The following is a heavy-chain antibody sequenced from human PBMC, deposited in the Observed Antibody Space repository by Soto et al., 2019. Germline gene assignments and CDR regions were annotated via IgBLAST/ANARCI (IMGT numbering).Heavy chain of an antibody. V-gene: IGHV1-18*01. CDR1: GYTFTSHG. CDR3: VRIVRGFTIHSYHYIDV. CDR2: ISAYNGDT. Sequence: QVQLVQSGAEVKKPGASVKVSCKASGYTFTSHGISWVRQAPGQGLEWMGWISAYNGDTNYAQQLQGRVTVTTDTSTGTAYMELWSLRSEDTAVYYCVRIVRGFTIHSYHYIDVWGKGTTVTVSS. D-gene: IGHD3-10*01. J-gene: IGHJ6*03.